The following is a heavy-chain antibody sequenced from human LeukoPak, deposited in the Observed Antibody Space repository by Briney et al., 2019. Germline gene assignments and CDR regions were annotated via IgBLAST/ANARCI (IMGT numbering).Heavy chain of an antibody. Sequence: GASVKVSCKASGYTFTGYYMHWVRQAPGQGLEWMGWINPNSGGTNYAQKFQGRVTMTRDTSISTSYMELSRLRPDDTAVYYCARDPGSSWYDGDYWGQGTLVTVSS. CDR3: ARDPGSSWYDGDY. CDR2: INPNSGGT. D-gene: IGHD6-13*01. V-gene: IGHV1-2*02. CDR1: GYTFTGYY. J-gene: IGHJ4*02.